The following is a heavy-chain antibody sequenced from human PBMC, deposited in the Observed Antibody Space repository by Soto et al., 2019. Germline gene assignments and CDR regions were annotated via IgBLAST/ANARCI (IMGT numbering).Heavy chain of an antibody. J-gene: IGHJ6*02. V-gene: IGHV3-72*01. CDR3: TTASRYCTNGVCYTDYYYGMDV. Sequence: GGSLRLSCAASGFTFSDHYIDWVRQGPGKGLEWVGRARNKANSYTTEYAASVKGRCTISRDDSKNSAYLQMNSLKTEDTAVYYCTTASRYCTNGVCYTDYYYGMDVWGQGTTVTVSS. D-gene: IGHD2-8*01. CDR2: ARNKANSYTT. CDR1: GFTFSDHY.